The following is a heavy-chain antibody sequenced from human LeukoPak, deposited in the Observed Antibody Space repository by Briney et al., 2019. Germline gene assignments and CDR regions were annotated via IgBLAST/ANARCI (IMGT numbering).Heavy chain of an antibody. CDR3: ARASSGWYGLFDY. D-gene: IGHD6-19*01. CDR1: GGSISSYY. V-gene: IGHV4-59*12. CDR2: IDYSGTT. Sequence: SETLSLTCTVSGGSISSYYWSWIRQPPGKGLEWIGYIDYSGTTSYNPSLNSGVTISVDTSKNQFSLKVRFVTAADTAVYYCARASSGWYGLFDYWGQGTLVTVSS. J-gene: IGHJ4*02.